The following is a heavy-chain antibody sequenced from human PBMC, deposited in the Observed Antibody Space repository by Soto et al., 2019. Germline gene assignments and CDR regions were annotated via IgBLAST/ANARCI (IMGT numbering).Heavy chain of an antibody. V-gene: IGHV3-30-3*01. CDR3: ARGQYGSGSYDYYYYGMDV. D-gene: IGHD3-10*01. J-gene: IGHJ6*02. CDR2: ISYDGSNK. CDR1: GFTFSSYA. Sequence: PGGSLRLSCAASGFTFSSYAMHWVRQAPGKGLEWVAVISYDGSNKYYADSVKGRFTISRDNSKNTLYLQMNSLRAEDTAVYYCARGQYGSGSYDYYYYGMDVWGQGTTVTVSS.